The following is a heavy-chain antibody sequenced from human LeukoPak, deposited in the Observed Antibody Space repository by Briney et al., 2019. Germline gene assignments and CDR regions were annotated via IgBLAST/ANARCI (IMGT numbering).Heavy chain of an antibody. CDR1: GFTFSSYA. CDR3: AKEGGLRSSWSLDF. V-gene: IGHV3-23*01. D-gene: IGHD6-13*01. J-gene: IGHJ4*02. Sequence: PGGSLRLSCAASGFTFSSYAMSWVRQAPGKGLEWVSAISGSGGSTYYADSVKGRFTISRDNSKNTLYLQMNSLRVEDTAVYYCAKEGGLRSSWSLDFWGQGILVIVSS. CDR2: ISGSGGST.